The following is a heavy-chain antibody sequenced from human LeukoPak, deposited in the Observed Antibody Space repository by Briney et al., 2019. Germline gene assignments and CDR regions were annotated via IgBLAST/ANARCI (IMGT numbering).Heavy chain of an antibody. J-gene: IGHJ4*02. V-gene: IGHV1-2*02. CDR1: GYTFTGYY. CDR3: ARDVLGYCSGGSCYSGAFDY. Sequence: ASVKVSCKASGYTFTGYYMQWVRQAPGQGLEWMGWINPNSGGTNYAQKFQGRVTMTRDTSISTAYMELSRLRSDDTAVYYCARDVLGYCSGGSCYSGAFDYWGQGTLVTVSS. D-gene: IGHD2-15*01. CDR2: INPNSGGT.